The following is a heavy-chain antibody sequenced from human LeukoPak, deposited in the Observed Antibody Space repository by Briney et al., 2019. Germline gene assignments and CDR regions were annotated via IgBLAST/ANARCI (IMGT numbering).Heavy chain of an antibody. CDR2: IYHSGST. CDR3: ARVQQLAPGAVFQH. Sequence: SSETLSLTCAVSGGSISSGGYSWSWIRQPPGKGLEWTGYIYHSGSTYYNPSLKSRVTISVDRSKNQFSLKLSSVTAADTAVYYCARVQQLAPGAVFQHWGQGTLVTVSS. V-gene: IGHV4-30-2*01. J-gene: IGHJ1*01. D-gene: IGHD6-13*01. CDR1: GGSISSGGYS.